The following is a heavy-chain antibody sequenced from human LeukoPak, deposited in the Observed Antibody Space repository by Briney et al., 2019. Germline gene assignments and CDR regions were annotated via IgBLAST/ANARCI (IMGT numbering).Heavy chain of an antibody. D-gene: IGHD5-12*01. CDR3: ARDSVVATAIYQNGMDV. V-gene: IGHV3-30-3*01. J-gene: IGHJ6*02. Sequence: PGGSLRLSCAASGFTLSSYAMHWVRQAPGKGLEWVAVISYDGSNKYYADSVKGRFTISRDNSKNTLYLQMNSLRAEDTAVYYCARDSVVATAIYQNGMDVWGQGTTVTVSS. CDR2: ISYDGSNK. CDR1: GFTLSSYA.